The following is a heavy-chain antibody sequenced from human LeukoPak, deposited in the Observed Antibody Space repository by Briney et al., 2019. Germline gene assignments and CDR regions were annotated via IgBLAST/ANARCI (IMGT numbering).Heavy chain of an antibody. V-gene: IGHV1-2*06. D-gene: IGHD5-18*01. J-gene: IGHJ4*02. Sequence: ASVKVSCKASGSPFTGYYMHWGRQAPGQGLEWMGRINPNSGGTNYAQKFQGRVTMTRDTSISTAYMELSRLRSDDTAVYYCARGEEYSYGFNYFDYWGQGTLVTVSS. CDR1: GSPFTGYY. CDR3: ARGEEYSYGFNYFDY. CDR2: INPNSGGT.